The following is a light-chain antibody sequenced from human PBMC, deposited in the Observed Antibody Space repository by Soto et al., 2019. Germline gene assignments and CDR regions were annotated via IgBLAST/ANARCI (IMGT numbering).Light chain of an antibody. CDR1: SSDVGGYNY. CDR3: SSYAGGNILL. J-gene: IGLJ2*01. Sequence: QSALTQPPSASGSPGQSITISCTGTSSDVGGYNYVSWYQQHPGNAPKLIIHEVNKRPSGVPDRFSGSKSGNTASLTVTGLQAEDEADYYWSSYAGGNILLFGEGTQLTVL. V-gene: IGLV2-8*01. CDR2: EVN.